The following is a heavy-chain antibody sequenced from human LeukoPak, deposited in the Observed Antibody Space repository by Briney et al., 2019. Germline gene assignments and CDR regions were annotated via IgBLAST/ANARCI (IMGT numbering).Heavy chain of an antibody. J-gene: IGHJ4*02. CDR1: GGSISSSGYS. CDR2: INYSGST. Sequence: PSETLSLTCTVPGGSISSSGYSWGWIRQPPGKGLEWIGNINYSGSTYYNPSLKSRVTIFVDTSKNQFSLKVTSVTAADTAVYFCARRVTGDLRRFDYWGQGTLVTVSS. V-gene: IGHV4-39*01. CDR3: ARRVTGDLRRFDY. D-gene: IGHD7-27*01.